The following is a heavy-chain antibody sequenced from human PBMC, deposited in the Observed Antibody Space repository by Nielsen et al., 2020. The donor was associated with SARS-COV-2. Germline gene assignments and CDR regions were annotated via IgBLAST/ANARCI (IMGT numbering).Heavy chain of an antibody. J-gene: IGHJ3*02. CDR2: IHYSGIT. CDR1: GGSISSGGYY. Sequence: SETLSLTCTVSGGSISSGGYYWSWIRQAPGKGLEWIAYIHYSGITNYNTSLKSRVTISVDTSKNQFSLKLSSVTAADTAVYYCARHGAHDYGENDAFDIWGQGTMVTVSS. D-gene: IGHD4-17*01. V-gene: IGHV4-61*08. CDR3: ARHGAHDYGENDAFDI.